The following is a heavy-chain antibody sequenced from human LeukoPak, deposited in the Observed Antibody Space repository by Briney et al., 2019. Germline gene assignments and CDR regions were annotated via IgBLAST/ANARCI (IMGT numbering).Heavy chain of an antibody. D-gene: IGHD1-26*01. CDR3: ARPSGSYYYDAFDI. CDR2: ISWNSGSI. Sequence: GRSLRLSCAASGFTFDDYAMHWVRQAPGKGLEWVSGISWNSGSIGYADSVKGRFTISRDNAKKTLYLQMNSLRADDTAVYYCARPSGSYYYDAFDIWGHGTMVTVSS. V-gene: IGHV3-9*01. CDR1: GFTFDDYA. J-gene: IGHJ3*02.